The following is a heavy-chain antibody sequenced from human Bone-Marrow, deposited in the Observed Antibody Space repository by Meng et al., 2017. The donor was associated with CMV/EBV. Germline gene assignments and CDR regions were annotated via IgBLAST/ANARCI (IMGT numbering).Heavy chain of an antibody. Sequence: GGSLRLSCAASGFTFSTYAMSWVRQAPGKGLEWVSAISGSGTSTYYADSVKGRFTISRDNSKNTLYLQMNSLRSEDTAVYYCARGPGITMVRGVIIPPLDYYYYGMYVWGQGTTVTVS. J-gene: IGHJ6*02. CDR2: ISGSGTST. CDR3: ARGPGITMVRGVIIPPLDYYYYGMYV. V-gene: IGHV3-23*01. CDR1: GFTFSTYA. D-gene: IGHD3-10*01.